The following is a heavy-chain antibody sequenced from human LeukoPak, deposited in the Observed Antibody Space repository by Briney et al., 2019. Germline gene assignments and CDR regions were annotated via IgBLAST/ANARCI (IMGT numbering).Heavy chain of an antibody. V-gene: IGHV1-8*01. CDR3: ARVIRYCSSTNCYNWLDP. CDR2: MNPNSGNT. J-gene: IGHJ5*02. CDR1: GYTFTSYD. D-gene: IGHD2-2*01. Sequence: ASVKVSCKASGYTFTSYDINWVRQATGQGLEWMGWMNPNSGNTGYAQKFQGRVTMTRNTSISTAYMELRSLTSDDTAVYYCARVIRYCSSTNCYNWLDPWGQGTLVTVSS.